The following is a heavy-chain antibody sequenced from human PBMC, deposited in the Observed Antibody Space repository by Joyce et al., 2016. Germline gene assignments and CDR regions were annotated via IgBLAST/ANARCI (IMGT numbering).Heavy chain of an antibody. Sequence: EVQLVQSGAEVKKPGESLGISCKGSGYSFPSHWISWVRQMPGKGLEWMGRSDPRDSYTDYSPSFEGNVTISVDKTISAAYLQWSSLRASDTAIYYCARHVTDWFDPWGQGTLVTVSS. J-gene: IGHJ5*02. D-gene: IGHD3-10*02. V-gene: IGHV5-10-1*03. CDR3: ARHVTDWFDP. CDR1: GYSFPSHW. CDR2: SDPRDSYT.